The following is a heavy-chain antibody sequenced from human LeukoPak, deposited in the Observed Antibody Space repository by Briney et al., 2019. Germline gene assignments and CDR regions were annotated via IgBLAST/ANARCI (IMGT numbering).Heavy chain of an antibody. CDR1: GFTFSSYG. V-gene: IGHV3-33*01. D-gene: IGHD4-17*01. CDR3: ARDPDDYGDYSYFDY. J-gene: IGHJ4*02. CDR2: IWYDGSNK. Sequence: GGSLRLSCAASGFTFSSYGMHWVRQAPGKGLEWVAVIWYDGSNKYYADSVKGRVTISRDNSKNTLFLQMNSLRAEDTAVYYCARDPDDYGDYSYFDYWGQGTLVTVSS.